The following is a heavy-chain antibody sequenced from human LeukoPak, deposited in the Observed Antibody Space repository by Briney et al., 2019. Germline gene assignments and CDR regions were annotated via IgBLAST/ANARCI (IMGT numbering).Heavy chain of an antibody. CDR2: INPNSGGT. J-gene: IGHJ2*01. CDR1: GYTFTRHY. CDR3: AIHWGSGWYFDL. V-gene: IGHV1-2*02. D-gene: IGHD7-27*01. Sequence: GASVKVSCKASGYTFTRHYLHWVRQAPGQGFEGLVWINPNSGGTTYAQNFQVRVTMTRDTSITTAYMERNSLRSDDTAVYYCAIHWGSGWYFDLWRRGTQVTVSS.